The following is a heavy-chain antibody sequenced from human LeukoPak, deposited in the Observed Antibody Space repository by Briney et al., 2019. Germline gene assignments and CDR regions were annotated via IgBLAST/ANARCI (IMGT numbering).Heavy chain of an antibody. CDR2: IYYSGST. V-gene: IGHV4-59*01. CDR1: GGSISSYY. CDR3: AREGAQQRYAFDI. J-gene: IGHJ3*02. D-gene: IGHD6-25*01. Sequence: SETLSLTCTVSGGSISSYYWSWIRQPPGKGLEWIGYIYYSGSTNYNPSLKSRVTISVDTSKNQFSLKLSSVTAADTAVYYCAREGAQQRYAFDIWGQGTMVTVSS.